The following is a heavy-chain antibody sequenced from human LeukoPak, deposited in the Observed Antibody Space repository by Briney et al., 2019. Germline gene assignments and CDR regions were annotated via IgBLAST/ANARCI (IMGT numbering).Heavy chain of an antibody. CDR2: ISYSGST. V-gene: IGHV4-61*01. CDR1: GGSFSGGTYY. CDR3: ARDSYYYGMDV. Sequence: SETLSLTCTVSGGSFSGGTYYWSWIRQPPGKGLESIGYISYSGSTNYNPSLKSRVTISVDTSKNQFSLKLSSVTAADTAVYFCARDSYYYGMDVWGQGTTVIVSS. J-gene: IGHJ6*02.